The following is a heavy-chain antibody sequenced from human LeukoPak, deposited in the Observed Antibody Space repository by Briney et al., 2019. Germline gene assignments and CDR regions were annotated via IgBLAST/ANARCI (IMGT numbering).Heavy chain of an antibody. D-gene: IGHD2-21*02. CDR2: IKEDGSVI. V-gene: IGHV3-7*01. J-gene: IGHJ4*02. Sequence: GGSLRLSCAAPGFTFSNYWMTWVRQAPGKGLEWVANIKEDGSVIYYGDSVKGQFTISRDNAKNSLYLQMSSLRDEDTAVYYCARDGVTSSVVYWGQGTLVTVSS. CDR1: GFTFSNYW. CDR3: ARDGVTSSVVY.